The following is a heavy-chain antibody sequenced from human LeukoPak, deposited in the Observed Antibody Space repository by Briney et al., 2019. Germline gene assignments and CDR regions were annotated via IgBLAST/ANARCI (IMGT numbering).Heavy chain of an antibody. CDR3: AQSPVVAATGRFDY. D-gene: IGHD6-19*01. V-gene: IGHV3-23*01. CDR1: GFTFNTYA. J-gene: IGHJ4*02. CDR2: ISGSGGST. Sequence: GGSLRVSCAASGFTFNTYAMSWVRQAPGKGLEWVSTISGSGGSTYYADSVKGRFTISRDNSKNTLYLQMNSLRADDTAVYYCAQSPVVAATGRFDYCGQGTLVTVSS.